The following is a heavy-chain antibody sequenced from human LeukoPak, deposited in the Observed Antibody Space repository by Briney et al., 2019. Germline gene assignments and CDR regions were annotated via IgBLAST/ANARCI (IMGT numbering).Heavy chain of an antibody. D-gene: IGHD2-2*01. CDR1: GGSFSGYY. V-gene: IGHV4-34*01. J-gene: IGHJ4*02. Sequence: PSETLSLTCAVSGGSFSGYYWTWIRQPPGKGLEWIGEINHSGSTNYNPSLKSRVTISIDTSKNQFSLILSSVTAADTAVYYCARLGGPDIVVVPAANYWGQGTLVTVSS. CDR3: ARLGGPDIVVVPAANY. CDR2: INHSGST.